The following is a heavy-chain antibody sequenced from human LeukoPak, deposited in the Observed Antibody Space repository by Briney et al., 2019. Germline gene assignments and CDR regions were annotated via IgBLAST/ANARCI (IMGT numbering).Heavy chain of an antibody. D-gene: IGHD4-11*01. CDR1: GFTFSSYA. CDR3: AKDLSFTTKISPIDY. CDR2: ISGSGGNT. V-gene: IGHV3-23*01. Sequence: GGSLTLSCAASGFTFSSYAMSWVRQAPPKGLAWVSAISGSGGNTYYADSVKGRFTISRDNSKNTLYLQMNSLRAEDTAVYYCAKDLSFTTKISPIDYWGQGTLVTVSS. J-gene: IGHJ4*02.